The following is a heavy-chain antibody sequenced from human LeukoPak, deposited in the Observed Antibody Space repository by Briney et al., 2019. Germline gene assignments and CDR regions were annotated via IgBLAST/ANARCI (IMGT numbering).Heavy chain of an antibody. CDR2: FSGSAGST. CDR1: GFTFSSYA. J-gene: IGHJ4*02. V-gene: IGHV3-23*01. Sequence: GGSLRLSCAASGFTFSSYAMSWVRQAPGKGLEWVSAFSGSAGSTYYADSVKGRFTISRDNSKNILYLQMNSLRAEDTAVYYCAKEEGYSGSSYGVEYWGQGTLVTVSS. CDR3: AKEEGYSGSSYGVEY. D-gene: IGHD1-26*01.